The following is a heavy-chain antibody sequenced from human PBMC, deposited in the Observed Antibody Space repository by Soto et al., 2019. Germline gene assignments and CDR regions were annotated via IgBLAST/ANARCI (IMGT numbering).Heavy chain of an antibody. CDR2: IYHAGSV. CDR3: ARDRRDGYKRYFEF. CDR1: GYSIASGYY. Sequence: PSETLSLTCAVSGYSIASGYYWAWIRQSPGKGLEWIGSIYHAGSVYYNPSLNSRVAVSLDTSKNHFSLKLTSVTAADTAVYFCARDRRDGYKRYFEFWGQGNQVTVSS. J-gene: IGHJ4*02. V-gene: IGHV4-38-2*02. D-gene: IGHD5-12*01.